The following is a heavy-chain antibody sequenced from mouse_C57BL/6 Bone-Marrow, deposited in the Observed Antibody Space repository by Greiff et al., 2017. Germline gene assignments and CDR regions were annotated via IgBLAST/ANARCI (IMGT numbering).Heavy chain of an antibody. V-gene: IGHV1-7*01. CDR1: GHTFTSSW. CDR2: INSSSAYT. Sequence: QVQLKESGAELAIPGASALLSCKASGHTFTSSWLHSVTQRPGQVLEWIGYINSSSAYTMSTQKFQDTAALTAEKSSGTAYMQLSSLTYEDSAVYYCARSVIYDGYYGFAYWGQVTLVTGSA. CDR3: ARSVIYDGYYGFAY. J-gene: IGHJ3*01. D-gene: IGHD2-3*01.